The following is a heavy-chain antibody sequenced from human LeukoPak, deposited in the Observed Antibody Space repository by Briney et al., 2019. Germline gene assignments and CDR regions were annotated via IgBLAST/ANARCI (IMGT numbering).Heavy chain of an antibody. J-gene: IGHJ6*02. Sequence: SVKVSCKASGGTFSSYAISWVRQAPGQGLEWMRRIIPILGIANYAQKFQGRVTITADKSTSTAYMELSSLRSEDTAVYYCARGLLTYYDFWSGYYTGLRYYGMDVWGQGTTVTVSS. CDR3: ARGLLTYYDFWSGYYTGLRYYGMDV. CDR1: GGTFSSYA. CDR2: IIPILGIA. V-gene: IGHV1-69*04. D-gene: IGHD3-3*01.